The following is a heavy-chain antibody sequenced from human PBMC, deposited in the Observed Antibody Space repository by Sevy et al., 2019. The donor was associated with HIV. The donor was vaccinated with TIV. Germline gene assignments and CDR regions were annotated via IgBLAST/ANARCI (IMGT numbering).Heavy chain of an antibody. V-gene: IGHV3-7*01. CDR3: AREGSAYDTYYYHYAMDV. D-gene: IGHD5-12*01. Sequence: GGSLRLSCAASGFTFKSYWMTWVRQAPGKRLEWVANINQDGSEKYYSDSLKGRFSISRDNSKNSVHLQINTLRAEDTAVYYCAREGSAYDTYYYHYAMDVSGQGTSVTVSS. J-gene: IGHJ6*02. CDR1: GFTFKSYW. CDR2: INQDGSEK.